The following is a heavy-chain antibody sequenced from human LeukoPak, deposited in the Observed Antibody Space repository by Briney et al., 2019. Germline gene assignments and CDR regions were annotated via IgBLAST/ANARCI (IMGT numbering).Heavy chain of an antibody. D-gene: IGHD3-10*01. CDR3: AKDMVRGVIID. J-gene: IGHJ4*02. CDR2: ISYDGSNK. Sequence: AGGSLGLSCAASGFTFSSYAIHWVRQAPGKGLEWVAVISYDGSNKYYADSVKGRFTISRDNSKNTLYLQMNSLRAEDTAVYYCAKDMVRGVIIDWGQGTLVTVSS. CDR1: GFTFSSYA. V-gene: IGHV3-30*04.